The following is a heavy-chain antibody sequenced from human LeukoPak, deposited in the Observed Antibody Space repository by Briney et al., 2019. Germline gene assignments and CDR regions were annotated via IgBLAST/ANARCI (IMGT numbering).Heavy chain of an antibody. CDR3: ARVSCSSTSCFLRYYYYGMDV. D-gene: IGHD2-2*01. Sequence: RGSLRLSCAASGFTFSSYAMSWVRQAPGKGLEWVSAISGSGGSTYYADSVKGRFTISRDNSKNTLYLQMNSLRAEDTAVYYCARVSCSSTSCFLRYYYYGMDVWGQGTTVTVSS. J-gene: IGHJ6*02. V-gene: IGHV3-23*01. CDR1: GFTFSSYA. CDR2: ISGSGGST.